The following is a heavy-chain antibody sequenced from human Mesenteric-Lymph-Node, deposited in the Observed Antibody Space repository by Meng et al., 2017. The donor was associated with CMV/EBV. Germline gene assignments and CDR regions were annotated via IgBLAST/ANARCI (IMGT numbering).Heavy chain of an antibody. CDR2: IGYDGSDK. CDR3: ARHYDSSGYYPRY. J-gene: IGHJ4*02. D-gene: IGHD3-22*01. CDR1: GFTFSSYW. V-gene: IGHV3-33*08. Sequence: GESLKISCAASGFTFSSYWMHWVRQAPGKGLEWVAFIGYDGSDKYYADSAKGRFTISRDNSKNTLYVQMNSLRAEDTAVYYCARHYDSSGYYPRYWGQGTLVTVSS.